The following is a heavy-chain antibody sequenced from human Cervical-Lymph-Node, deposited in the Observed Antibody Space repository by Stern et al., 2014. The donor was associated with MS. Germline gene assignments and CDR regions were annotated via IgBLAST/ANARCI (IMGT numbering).Heavy chain of an antibody. CDR1: GGTFRSYA. J-gene: IGHJ6*02. CDR2: IIPIFGTA. CDR3: ARGELKEGLVRGMDV. D-gene: IGHD1-26*01. V-gene: IGHV1-69*01. Sequence: VHLVESGAEVKKPGSSGKVSCKASGGTFRSYAISWVRQAPRHGLGWVGGIIPIFGTANYAQKFQGRVTITADESTSTAYMELSSLRSEDTAVYYCARGELKEGLVRGMDVWGQGTTVTVSS.